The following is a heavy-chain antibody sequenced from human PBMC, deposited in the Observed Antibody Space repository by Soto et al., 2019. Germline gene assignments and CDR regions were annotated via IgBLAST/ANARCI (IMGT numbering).Heavy chain of an antibody. CDR2: ISRNGDST. J-gene: IGHJ4*02. CDR1: GFTFSMFS. Sequence: GGSLRLSCSASGFTFSMFSMHWVRQAPGKGLEYVSGISRNGDSTYYADSVKGRFTISRDNSKNTLYLQMSSLRAVDTAVYYCVHPRSTVQIPPTWGQGTMVTV. V-gene: IGHV3-64D*06. D-gene: IGHD4-17*01. CDR3: VHPRSTVQIPPT.